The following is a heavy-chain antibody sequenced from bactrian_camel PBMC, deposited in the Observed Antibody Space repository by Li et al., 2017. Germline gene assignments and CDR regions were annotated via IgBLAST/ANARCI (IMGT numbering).Heavy chain of an antibody. V-gene: IGHV3S6*01. CDR3: AASLNTYCYPGLTYNY. CDR2: ITSLPSLFRAA. CDR1: GITFSRHD. Sequence: HVQLVESGGGLVQPGESLRLSCVASGITFSRHDMSWVRQAPGKEVEWVAGITSLPSLFRAASYADSVKGRFTISRDNAKDTLYLQMNSLKIEDTAMYYCAASLNTYCYPGLTYNYWGQGTQVTVS. J-gene: IGHJ4*01. D-gene: IGHD2*01.